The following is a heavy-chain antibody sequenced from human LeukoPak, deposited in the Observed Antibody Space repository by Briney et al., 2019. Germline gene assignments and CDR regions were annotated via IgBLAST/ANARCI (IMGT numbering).Heavy chain of an antibody. Sequence: SAGPLSLTCAVSGGSISTSHWWCWLRDPRERGVGGIGEIYHTGSTNYKPSIKSIVTISIDKSKNQFSLRLNSVTAGDMAVYYCATLGEATYRPYWGQGTLVTVSS. D-gene: IGHD1-26*01. CDR3: ATLGEATYRPY. V-gene: IGHV4-4*02. J-gene: IGHJ4*02. CDR2: IYHTGST. CDR1: GGSISTSHW.